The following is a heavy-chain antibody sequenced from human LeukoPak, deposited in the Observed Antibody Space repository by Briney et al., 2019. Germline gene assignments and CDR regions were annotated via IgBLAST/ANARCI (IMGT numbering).Heavy chain of an antibody. V-gene: IGHV3-33*01. CDR3: ARDRSQHYFDY. Sequence: GGSLRLSCVVSGFTFRNFGMHWVRQAPGKGLEWVAVIYYDGSDKYYVDSVKGRFAVSRDNSKNTLYLQMNNLRVEDTAVYHCARDRSQHYFDYGGQGALVTVSS. D-gene: IGHD5-18*01. CDR1: GFTFRNFG. J-gene: IGHJ4*02. CDR2: IYYDGSDK.